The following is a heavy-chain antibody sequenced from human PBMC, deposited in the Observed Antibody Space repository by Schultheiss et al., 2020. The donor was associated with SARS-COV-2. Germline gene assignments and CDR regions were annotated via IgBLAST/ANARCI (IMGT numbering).Heavy chain of an antibody. CDR3: AHRQVRQQLVRGYFQH. J-gene: IGHJ1*01. Sequence: SGPTLVKPTQTLTVTCTFSGLSLSTHGVGVGWIRRPPGKALEWLALIYWDEDKRYRPSLRTRLTITKDTSKNQVVLTMTNMDLEDTATYYCAHRQVRQQLVRGYFQHWGQGTLVTVSS. CDR2: IYWDEDK. V-gene: IGHV2-5*02. D-gene: IGHD6-13*01. CDR1: GLSLSTHGVG.